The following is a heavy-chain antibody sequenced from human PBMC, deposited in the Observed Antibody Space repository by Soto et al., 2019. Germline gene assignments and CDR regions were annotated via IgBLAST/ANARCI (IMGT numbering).Heavy chain of an antibody. Sequence: QVQLVQSGAEVKKPGASVKVSCKASGYTFTSYGLSWVRQAPGQGLEWKGWNNGYTGNTNYAQKFQGRVTMTTDTSTNTAYLDLWTLISDDTAVYYCARSWVTGKGVIDVWGQGTTVTVSS. CDR3: ARSWVTGKGVIDV. V-gene: IGHV1-18*01. CDR1: GYTFTSYG. J-gene: IGHJ6*02. CDR2: NNGYTGNT. D-gene: IGHD3-16*01.